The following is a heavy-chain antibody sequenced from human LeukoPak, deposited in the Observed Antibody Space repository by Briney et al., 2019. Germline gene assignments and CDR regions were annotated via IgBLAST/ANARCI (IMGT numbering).Heavy chain of an antibody. D-gene: IGHD2-8*01. V-gene: IGHV4-31*02. J-gene: IGHJ3*02. CDR3: ARVGVQSLAFDI. CDR1: GFTFSSYS. Sequence: LRLPCAASGFTFSSYSMNWIRQHPGKGLEWIGYIYYSGSTYYNPSLKSRVTISVDTSKNQFSLKLSSVTAADTAVYYCARVGVQSLAFDIWGQGTMVTVSS. CDR2: IYYSGST.